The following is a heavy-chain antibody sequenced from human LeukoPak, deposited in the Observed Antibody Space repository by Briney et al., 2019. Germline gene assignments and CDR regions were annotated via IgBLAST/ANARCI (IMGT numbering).Heavy chain of an antibody. J-gene: IGHJ4*02. CDR2: IYTSGST. CDR3: VRDAAYGSSWYGVFDY. CDR1: GGSISSYY. Sequence: SETLSLTCTVSGGSISSYYWSWIRQPAGKGLEWIGRIYTSGSTNYNPSLKSRVTMSVDTSKNQFSLKLSSVTAADTAVYYCVRDAAYGSSWYGVFDYWGQGTLVTVSS. D-gene: IGHD6-13*01. V-gene: IGHV4-4*07.